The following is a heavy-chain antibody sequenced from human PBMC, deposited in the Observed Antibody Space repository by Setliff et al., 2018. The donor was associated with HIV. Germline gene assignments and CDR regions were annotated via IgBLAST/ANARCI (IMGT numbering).Heavy chain of an antibody. CDR3: ARHGHFYDSSSSDAFDI. V-gene: IGHV4-59*08. D-gene: IGHD3-22*01. CDR1: GGSISTYY. J-gene: IGHJ3*02. Sequence: SETLSLTCNVSGGSISTYYWSWIRQPPGKGLEWLGYVSYSGSTNFNPSLESRLAMSIDMSKNHFSLKLRSVTAADTAVYYCARHGHFYDSSSSDAFDIWGHGTMVTVSS. CDR2: VSYSGST.